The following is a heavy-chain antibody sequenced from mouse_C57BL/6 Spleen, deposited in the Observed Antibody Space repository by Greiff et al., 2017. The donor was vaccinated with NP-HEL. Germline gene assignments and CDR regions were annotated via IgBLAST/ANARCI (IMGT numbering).Heavy chain of an antibody. CDR2: IDPSDSYT. CDR3: ARGYYSNPYAMDY. J-gene: IGHJ4*01. D-gene: IGHD2-5*01. Sequence: QVQLQQPGAELVRPGTSVKLSCKASGYTFTSYWMHWVKQRPGQGLEWIGVIDPSDSYTNYNQKFKGKATLTVDTSSSTAYMQLSSLTSEDSAVYYCARGYYSNPYAMDYWGQGTSVTVSS. V-gene: IGHV1-59*01. CDR1: GYTFTSYW.